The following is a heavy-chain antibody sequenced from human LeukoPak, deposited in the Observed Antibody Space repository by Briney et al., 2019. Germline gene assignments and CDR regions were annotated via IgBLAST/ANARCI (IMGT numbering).Heavy chain of an antibody. V-gene: IGHV3-23*01. CDR1: GFTFNNAW. D-gene: IGHD1-26*01. CDR2: ISGSGGGR. Sequence: PGVSLTRSCAGYGFTFNNAWMTWLRHGPGNGLEGGSTISGSGGGRYYADSVKGRFNISRDDSKNTLYLQMNSLRAEDTAVYYCAKDLGRYRNNYFDYWGQGTLVTVSS. J-gene: IGHJ4*02. CDR3: AKDLGRYRNNYFDY.